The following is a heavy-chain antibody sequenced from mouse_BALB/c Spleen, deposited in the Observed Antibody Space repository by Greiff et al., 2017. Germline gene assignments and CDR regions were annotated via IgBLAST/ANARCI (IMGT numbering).Heavy chain of an antibody. CDR1: GYAFTNYL. D-gene: IGHD2-3*01. CDR2: INPGSGGT. J-gene: IGHJ3*01. Sequence: QVQLQQSGAELVRPGTSVKVSCKASGYAFTNYLIEWVKQRPGQGLEWIGVINPGSGGTNYNEKFKGKATLTADKSSSTAYMQLSSLTSDDSAVYFCARSHDGYYAWFAYWGQGTLVTVSA. V-gene: IGHV1-54*01. CDR3: ARSHDGYYAWFAY.